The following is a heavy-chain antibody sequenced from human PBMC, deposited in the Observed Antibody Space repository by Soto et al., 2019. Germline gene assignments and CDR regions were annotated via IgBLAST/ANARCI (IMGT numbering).Heavy chain of an antibody. D-gene: IGHD6-13*01. Sequence: QAQVVQSGAEVRKPGSSVKLSCKASEGTFNSYAIAWVRQAPGQGLEWMGGIIPYYNTLNYAQKFQDRVTITAHDSTNTVYMGLSSLRSDATAVYFCACGASRWYPYFFDSWGQGTLVTVSS. CDR1: EGTFNSYA. CDR3: ACGASRWYPYFFDS. CDR2: IIPYYNTL. V-gene: IGHV1-69*01. J-gene: IGHJ4*02.